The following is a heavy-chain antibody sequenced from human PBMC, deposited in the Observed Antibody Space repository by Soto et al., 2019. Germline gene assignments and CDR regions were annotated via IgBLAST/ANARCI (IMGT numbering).Heavy chain of an antibody. CDR1: DGSISSYY. CDR2: IYGTGTT. V-gene: IGHV4-59*01. CDR3: AGFSTGTYLFDF. Sequence: SETLSLTCTVSDGSISSYYWSWIRQPPGKGLEWIGYIYGTGTTNYNPSLGGRVTISMDTSKNHLSLTLNSVTAADTAVYYCAGFSTGTYLFDFWGQGALVTVSS. D-gene: IGHD1-26*01. J-gene: IGHJ4*02.